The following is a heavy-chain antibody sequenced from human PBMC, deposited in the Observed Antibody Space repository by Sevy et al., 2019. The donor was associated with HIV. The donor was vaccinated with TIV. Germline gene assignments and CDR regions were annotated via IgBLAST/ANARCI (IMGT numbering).Heavy chain of an antibody. Sequence: GGSLRLSCAASGFMFSSYAMSWVRQAPGKGLEWVSTIRGSGGSTYYADSVKGRFTISRDNSKNTLYLQMNSLRAEETAVYYCHGDYDSSQLASYYYYGMDVWGQGTTVTVSS. J-gene: IGHJ6*02. CDR3: HGDYDSSQLASYYYYGMDV. CDR2: IRGSGGST. V-gene: IGHV3-23*01. CDR1: GFMFSSYA. D-gene: IGHD3-22*01.